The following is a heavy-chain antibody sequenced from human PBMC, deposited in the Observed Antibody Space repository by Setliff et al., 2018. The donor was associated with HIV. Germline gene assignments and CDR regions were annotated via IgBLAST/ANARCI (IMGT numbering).Heavy chain of an antibody. CDR1: GYTFTDNY. CDR2: INPSSGRT. Sequence: ASVKVSCKASGYTFTDNYIHWVRQAPGQGLEWVAWINPSSGRTDSAQRFQGRVTLTSDSSISTAYMELSRLRSDDTATYYCTRDYAHYFDFWGQGTLVTVSS. D-gene: IGHD3-16*01. V-gene: IGHV1-2*02. J-gene: IGHJ4*02. CDR3: TRDYAHYFDF.